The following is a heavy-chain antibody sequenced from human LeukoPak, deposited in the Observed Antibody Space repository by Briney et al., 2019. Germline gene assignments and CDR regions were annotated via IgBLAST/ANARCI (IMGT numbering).Heavy chain of an antibody. CDR2: IGTAGDT. V-gene: IGHV3-13*04. CDR3: ARRGTKTYGSGDAFDI. Sequence: GGSLRLSCAASGXTFSSYDMHWVRQATGKGLEWVSAIGTAGDTYYPGSVKGRFTISRENAKNSLYLQMNSLRAGDTAVYYCARRGTKTYGSGDAFDIWGQGTMVTVSS. CDR1: GXTFSSYD. J-gene: IGHJ3*02. D-gene: IGHD3-10*01.